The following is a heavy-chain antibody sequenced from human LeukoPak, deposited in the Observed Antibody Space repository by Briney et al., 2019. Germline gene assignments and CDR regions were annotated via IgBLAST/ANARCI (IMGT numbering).Heavy chain of an antibody. CDR3: ARNLWFGESYFDC. V-gene: IGHV4-38-2*02. Sequence: TSETLSLTCTVSGYSIINGYYWGWIRPPPGKGLEWNGSIYHSGGTYYNPSLKSRVTISVDTSKNQFSLRLSSVTAADTAVYYCARNLWFGESYFDCWGQGTLVTVSS. CDR1: GYSIINGYY. J-gene: IGHJ4*02. CDR2: IYHSGGT. D-gene: IGHD3-10*01.